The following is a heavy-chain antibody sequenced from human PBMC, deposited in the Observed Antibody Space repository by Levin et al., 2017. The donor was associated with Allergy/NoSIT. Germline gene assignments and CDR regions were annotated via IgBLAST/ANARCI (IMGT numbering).Heavy chain of an antibody. CDR2: IRSKAYGGTT. J-gene: IGHJ5*02. CDR1: GFTFGDYA. D-gene: IGHD3-9*01. CDR3: TRVDILTGYYIARGEGFDP. Sequence: GGSLRLSCTASGFTFGDYAMSWFRQAPGKGLEWVGFIRSKAYGGTTEYAASVKGRFTISRDDSKSIAYLQMNSLKTEDTAVYYCTRVDILTGYYIARGEGFDPWGQGTLVTVSS. V-gene: IGHV3-49*03.